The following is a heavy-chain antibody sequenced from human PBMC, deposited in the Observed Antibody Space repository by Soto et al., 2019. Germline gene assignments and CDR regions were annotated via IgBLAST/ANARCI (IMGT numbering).Heavy chain of an antibody. CDR2: IYYSGST. V-gene: IGHV4-59*01. CDR3: ARDRHSSTYPGAFDI. J-gene: IGHJ3*02. D-gene: IGHD6-13*01. CDR1: GGSISSYY. Sequence: QVQLQESGPGLVKPSETLSLTCTVSGGSISSYYWSWIRQPPGKGLEWIGYIYYSGSTNYNPSLKSRVTISVDTSKNQFSLKLSYVTAADTAVYYCARDRHSSTYPGAFDIWGQGTMVTVSS.